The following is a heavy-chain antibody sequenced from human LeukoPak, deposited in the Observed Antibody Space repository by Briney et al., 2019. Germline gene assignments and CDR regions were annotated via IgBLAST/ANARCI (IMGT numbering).Heavy chain of an antibody. CDR3: ARDLDSSSWYDY. J-gene: IGHJ4*02. CDR1: GYTFTTYG. D-gene: IGHD6-13*01. Sequence: AASVKVSCKASGYTFTTYGISWVRQAPGQGLEWMGWISAYNGNTKYAQNLQGRVTMTTDTSTNTAYMELRSLRSDDTAVYYCARDLDSSSWYDYWDQGTLVTVSS. V-gene: IGHV1-18*01. CDR2: ISAYNGNT.